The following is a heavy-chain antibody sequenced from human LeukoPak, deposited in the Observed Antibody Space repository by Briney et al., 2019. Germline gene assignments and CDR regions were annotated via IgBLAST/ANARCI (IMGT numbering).Heavy chain of an antibody. CDR3: ARDDSSGYGLAGFDY. CDR2: ISAYNGNT. D-gene: IGHD3-22*01. Sequence: ASVKVSCKASGYTFTSYGISWVRQAPGQGLEWMGWISAYNGNTNYAQKLQGRVTINTDTSTSTAYMELRSLRSDDTAVYYCARDDSSGYGLAGFDYWGQGTLVTVSS. J-gene: IGHJ4*02. CDR1: GYTFTSYG. V-gene: IGHV1-18*01.